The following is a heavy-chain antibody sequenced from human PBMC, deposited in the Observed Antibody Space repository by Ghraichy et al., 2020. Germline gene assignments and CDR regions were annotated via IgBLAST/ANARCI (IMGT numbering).Heavy chain of an antibody. J-gene: IGHJ5*02. Sequence: SVKVSCKASGGTFSDYGISWVRQAPGQGLEWMGGITPMSETPNYAQRFQGRVTITADESTSTSYREVSSLRSEDTAVYYCARGTWLVVGGYNWFDPWGQGTLVTVSS. CDR3: ARGTWLVVGGYNWFDP. D-gene: IGHD6-19*01. CDR1: GGTFSDYG. V-gene: IGHV1-69*13. CDR2: ITPMSETP.